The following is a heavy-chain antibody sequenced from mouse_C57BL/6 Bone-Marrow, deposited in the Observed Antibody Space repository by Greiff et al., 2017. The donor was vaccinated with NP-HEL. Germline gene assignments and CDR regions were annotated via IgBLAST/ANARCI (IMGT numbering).Heavy chain of an antibody. CDR3: ARGYYGSSYVGFAY. D-gene: IGHD1-1*01. J-gene: IGHJ3*01. CDR2: IYPGDGDT. V-gene: IGHV1-80*01. Sequence: QVQLQQSGAELVKPGASVKISCKASGYAFSSYWMNWVKQRPGKGLEWIGQIYPGDGDTNYNGKFKGKATLTADKSSSTAYMQLSSLTSEDSAVYFCARGYYGSSYVGFAYWGQGTLVTVSA. CDR1: GYAFSSYW.